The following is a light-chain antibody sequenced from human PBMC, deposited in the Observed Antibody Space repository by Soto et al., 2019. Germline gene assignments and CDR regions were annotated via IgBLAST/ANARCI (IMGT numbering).Light chain of an antibody. J-gene: IGKJ1*01. CDR3: QQYGSWT. Sequence: EIVLTQSPGTLSVSPGERATLSCRASQTISSNNLSWFQQNPGQDPSCLIYGTFSRATGIPDRFSGSGAGTDFTLTISRLEPEDSAIYYCQQYGSWTFCKGNKVEI. CDR1: QTISSNN. CDR2: GTF. V-gene: IGKV3-20*01.